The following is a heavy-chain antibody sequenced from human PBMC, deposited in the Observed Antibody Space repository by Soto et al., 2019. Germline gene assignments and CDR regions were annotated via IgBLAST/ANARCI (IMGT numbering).Heavy chain of an antibody. CDR3: ANYRGDFWSGYLTYYYYGMDV. V-gene: IGHV3-30-3*01. CDR2: ISYDGSNK. J-gene: IGHJ6*02. D-gene: IGHD3-3*01. CDR1: GFTFSSYA. Sequence: PWGSLRLSCAASGFTFSSYAMHWVRQAPGKGLEWVAVISYDGSNKYYADSVKGRFTISRDNSRDTLDLQMNSLRAEDTAVYYCANYRGDFWSGYLTYYYYGMDVWGQGTTVTVSS.